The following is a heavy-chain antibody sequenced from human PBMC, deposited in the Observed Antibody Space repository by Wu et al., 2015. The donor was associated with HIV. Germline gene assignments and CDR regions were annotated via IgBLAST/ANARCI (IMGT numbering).Heavy chain of an antibody. D-gene: IGHD6-13*01. V-gene: IGHV1-69*18. CDR1: GGTFSSYA. CDR3: ARGERPNGGYSSSWYRPFDY. Sequence: QVQLVQSGAEVKKPGSSVKVSCKASGGTFSSYAISWVRQPPGQGLEWMGRIIPIFGTANYAQKFQGRVTITADESTSTAYMELSSLRSEDTAVYYCARGERPNGGYSSSWYRPFDYWGQGTLVTVSS. J-gene: IGHJ4*02. CDR2: IIPIFGTA.